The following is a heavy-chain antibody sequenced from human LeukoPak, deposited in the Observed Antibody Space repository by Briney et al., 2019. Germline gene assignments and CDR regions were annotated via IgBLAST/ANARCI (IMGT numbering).Heavy chain of an antibody. D-gene: IGHD3-3*01. Sequence: GGSLRLSCVASESTFSSYNMNWVRQAPGKGLEWVSSISSSSSYIYYAVAVKGRFTISRDNAKNLLYLQMNSLRAEDTAVYYCAREIFWSGYYSNLHFDYWGRGTLVTVSS. CDR3: AREIFWSGYYSNLHFDY. CDR2: ISSSSSYI. CDR1: ESTFSSYN. J-gene: IGHJ4*02. V-gene: IGHV3-21*01.